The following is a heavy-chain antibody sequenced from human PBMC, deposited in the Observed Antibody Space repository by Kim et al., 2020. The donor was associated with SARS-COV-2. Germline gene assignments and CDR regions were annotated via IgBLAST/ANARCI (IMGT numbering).Heavy chain of an antibody. CDR2: VYPGDSDT. CDR1: AYSFTSYW. V-gene: IGHV5-51*01. CDR3: ARGANDYYYGSGSPGWFDP. Sequence: GESLKISCKGSAYSFTSYWIAWVRQMSGKGLEWMGIVYPGDSDTRYSPSFQGQVTISADKSISTAYLQWSSLKASDTAMYYCARGANDYYYGSGSPGWFDPWGQGTLVTVSS. J-gene: IGHJ5*02. D-gene: IGHD3-10*01.